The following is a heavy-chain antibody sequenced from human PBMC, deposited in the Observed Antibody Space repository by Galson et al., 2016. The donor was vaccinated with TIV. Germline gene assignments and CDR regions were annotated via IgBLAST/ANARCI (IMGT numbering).Heavy chain of an antibody. CDR1: GFTFSSYA. J-gene: IGHJ4*02. D-gene: IGHD2-2*01. Sequence: SLRLSCAASGFTFSSYAMTWVRQAPGKGLEWVSSISGNGGHTYYADSVKGRFTISRDNSKNTLYLQMNSLRAEDSAVCYCAKGRLGILAPAVGYYFDYWGQGTL. CDR2: ISGNGGHT. CDR3: AKGRLGILAPAVGYYFDY. V-gene: IGHV3-23*01.